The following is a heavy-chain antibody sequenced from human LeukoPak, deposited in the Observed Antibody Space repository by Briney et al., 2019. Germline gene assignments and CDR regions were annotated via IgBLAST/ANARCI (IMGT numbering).Heavy chain of an antibody. Sequence: GASVKVSCKASGYTFTGYYMHWVRQAPGQGLEWMGWINPNSGDTNYAQKFQGRVTMTRDTSIRTAYMELSRLRSDDTAVYHCARVDRMKWFGVMGYWGQGTLVTVSS. CDR3: ARVDRMKWFGVMGY. CDR2: INPNSGDT. D-gene: IGHD3-10*01. V-gene: IGHV1-2*02. J-gene: IGHJ4*02. CDR1: GYTFTGYY.